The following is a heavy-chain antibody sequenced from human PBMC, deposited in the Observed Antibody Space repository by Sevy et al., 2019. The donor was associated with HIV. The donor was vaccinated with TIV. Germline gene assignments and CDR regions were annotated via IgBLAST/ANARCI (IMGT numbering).Heavy chain of an antibody. D-gene: IGHD5-12*01. CDR2: INPDSSVT. Sequence: ASVKVSCKASGYTFTAYYIYWVRQAPGQGLQWMVWINPDSSVTDYAQKFQGRVTMTRDTSINAACMELNSLRSDDTAVYYCATSLTDSTRVSCYGIFDVWGQGTMVTVSS. J-gene: IGHJ3*01. V-gene: IGHV1-2*02. CDR3: ATSLTDSTRVSCYGIFDV. CDR1: GYTFTAYY.